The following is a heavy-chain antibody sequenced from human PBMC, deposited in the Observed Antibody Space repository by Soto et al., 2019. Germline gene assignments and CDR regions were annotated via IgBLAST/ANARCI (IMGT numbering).Heavy chain of an antibody. Sequence: EVQLVQSGAEVKKPGESLKISCKGSGYMFTNYWIGWVRQMPGKGLEWMGIIHGGDSNTRYSPSFDGQVTISTDKSINTAYLQWSSLKASDTAMYYCARRVTSSPGWDYWGQGTLVTVSS. CDR2: IHGGDSNT. J-gene: IGHJ4*02. CDR3: ARRVTSSPGWDY. D-gene: IGHD6-19*01. CDR1: GYMFTNYW. V-gene: IGHV5-51*01.